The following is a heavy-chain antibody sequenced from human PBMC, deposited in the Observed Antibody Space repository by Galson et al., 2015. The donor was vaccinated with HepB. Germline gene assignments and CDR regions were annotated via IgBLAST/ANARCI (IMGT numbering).Heavy chain of an antibody. CDR2: ISYDGSNK. CDR3: AKGDLGWLPKARLWVPDY. CDR1: GFTFSSYG. D-gene: IGHD3-3*01. V-gene: IGHV3-30*18. Sequence: SLRLSCAASGFTFSSYGMHWVRQAPGKGLEWVAVISYDGSNKYYADSVKGRFTISRDNSKNTLYLQMNSLRAEDTAVYYCAKGDLGWLPKARLWVPDYWGQGTLVTVSS. J-gene: IGHJ4*02.